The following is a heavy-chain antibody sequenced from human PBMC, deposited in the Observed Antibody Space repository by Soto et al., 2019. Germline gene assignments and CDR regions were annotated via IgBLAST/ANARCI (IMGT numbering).Heavy chain of an antibody. CDR2: ISSSGSTI. CDR1: GFTFSDYY. Sequence: PGGSLRLSCAASGFTFSDYYMSWIRQAPGKGLEWVSYISSSGSTIYYADSVKGRFTISRDNAKNSLYLQMNSLRAEDTAVYYCARVLGIVVVPAFVDYWGQGTLVTVSS. CDR3: ARVLGIVVVPAFVDY. D-gene: IGHD2-2*01. J-gene: IGHJ4*02. V-gene: IGHV3-11*01.